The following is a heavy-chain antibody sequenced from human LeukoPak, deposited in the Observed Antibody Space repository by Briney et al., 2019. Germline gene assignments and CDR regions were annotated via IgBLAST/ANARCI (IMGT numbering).Heavy chain of an antibody. CDR2: IYHSAGS. J-gene: IGHJ4*02. CDR3: ARVGDSDSTVFDY. CDR1: GGSITGYY. V-gene: IGHV4-59*01. D-gene: IGHD2-21*02. Sequence: SVTLSLTCTVSGGSITGYYWSWIRQPPGRGLEWIGYIYHSAGSNYSSSLERRVPISVDTSKNKFSLRLSSVTAADTAVYFCARVGDSDSTVFDYWGQGTLVTVSS.